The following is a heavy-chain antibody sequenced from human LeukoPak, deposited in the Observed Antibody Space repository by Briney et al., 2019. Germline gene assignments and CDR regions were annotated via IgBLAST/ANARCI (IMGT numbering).Heavy chain of an antibody. CDR3: ARGSRCSSTSCSYYYYYGMDV. CDR1: AGSVSSGGYD. V-gene: IGHV4-31*03. CDR2: IYYSGST. Sequence: PSETLSLTCTVSAGSVSSGGYDWSWILEHPLKGLEGIGYIYYSGSTYYNPSLKSRVTISVDTSKNQFSLKLSSVTAADTAVYYCARGSRCSSTSCSYYYYYGMDVWGQGTTVTVSS. D-gene: IGHD2-2*01. J-gene: IGHJ6*02.